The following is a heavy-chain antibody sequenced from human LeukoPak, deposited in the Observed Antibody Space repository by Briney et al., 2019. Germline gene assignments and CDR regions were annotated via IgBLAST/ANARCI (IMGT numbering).Heavy chain of an antibody. CDR2: IIPIIGTA. CDR1: GGTFSSYA. J-gene: IGHJ6*03. CDR3: ARTRTRGDYYYYYMDV. D-gene: IGHD1-1*01. V-gene: IGHV1-69*13. Sequence: SVKVSCKVSGGTFSSYAITWVRQAPGQGLEWMGGIIPIIGTASFAHTFQGRVTLTADESTSTAYMELSSLRSEDTAVYYCARTRTRGDYYYYYMDVWGKGTTVTVSS.